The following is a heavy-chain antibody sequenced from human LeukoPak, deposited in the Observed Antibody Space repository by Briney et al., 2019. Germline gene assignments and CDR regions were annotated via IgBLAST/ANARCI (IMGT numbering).Heavy chain of an antibody. CDR3: ARKSSGWYFGWFDP. CDR1: GGTFSSYA. Sequence: SVKVSCKASGGTFSSYAISWVRQAHGQGLEWMGGIIPIFGTANYAQKFQGRVTITADESTSTAYMELSSLRSEDTAVYYCARKSSGWYFGWFDPWGQGTLVTVSS. J-gene: IGHJ5*02. CDR2: IIPIFGTA. V-gene: IGHV1-69*13. D-gene: IGHD6-19*01.